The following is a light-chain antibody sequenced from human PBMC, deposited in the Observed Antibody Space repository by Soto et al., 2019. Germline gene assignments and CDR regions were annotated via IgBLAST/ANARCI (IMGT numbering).Light chain of an antibody. CDR3: QHFDNLPFLT. V-gene: IGKV1-33*01. Sequence: DIQMTQSPSSLSASVGDRVTITCQASQDITNFLNWYQQKPGKAPKLLIYHASNLETGVPSRFSGGGSGTHFTLTISSLLPEDIATYYCQHFDNLPFLTFGGGTKVEIK. J-gene: IGKJ4*01. CDR1: QDITNF. CDR2: HAS.